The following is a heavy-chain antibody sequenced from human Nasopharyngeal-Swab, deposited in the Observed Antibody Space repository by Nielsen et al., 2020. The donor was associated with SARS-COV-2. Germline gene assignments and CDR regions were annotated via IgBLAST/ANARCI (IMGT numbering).Heavy chain of an antibody. CDR1: GYSFISYA. CDR2: INGGNGYT. D-gene: IGHD5-24*01. J-gene: IGHJ4*02. CDR3: ARDVSGNYRLDS. V-gene: IGHV1-3*01. Sequence: ASVKVSCKASGYSFISYAIHWVRQAPGQRLEWMGWINGGNGYTMYSQKFQGRVTITRDTSASTAYMDLGSLRSEDTAVYFCARDVSGNYRLDSWGQGTLVTVSS.